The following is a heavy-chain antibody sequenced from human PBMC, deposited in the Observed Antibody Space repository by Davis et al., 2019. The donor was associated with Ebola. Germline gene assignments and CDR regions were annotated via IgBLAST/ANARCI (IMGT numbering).Heavy chain of an antibody. CDR3: ARVRSSWYQEFDY. D-gene: IGHD6-13*01. Sequence: SETLSLTCTVSGGSVSSGSYYWSWIRQPPGKGLEWIGYIYYSGSTNYNPSLKSRVTISVDTSKNQFSLKLSSVTAADTAVYYCARVRSSWYQEFDYWGQGTLVTVSS. CDR2: IYYSGST. CDR1: GGSVSSGSYY. J-gene: IGHJ4*02. V-gene: IGHV4-61*01.